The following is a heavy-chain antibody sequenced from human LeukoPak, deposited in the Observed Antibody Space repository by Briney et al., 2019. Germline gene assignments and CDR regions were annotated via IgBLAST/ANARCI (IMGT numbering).Heavy chain of an antibody. V-gene: IGHV3-23*01. CDR3: AKDDAWLQYGN. CDR2: ISPNGVIT. CDR1: GFTFSSHG. D-gene: IGHD5-24*01. Sequence: GGTLRLSCAASGFTFSSHGMNWVRQAPGKGLEWVSGISPNGVITYYADSVKGRFTISRDNSKGTVYLQMNSLRPEDTAVYYCAKDDAWLQYGNWGRGALVTVSS. J-gene: IGHJ4*02.